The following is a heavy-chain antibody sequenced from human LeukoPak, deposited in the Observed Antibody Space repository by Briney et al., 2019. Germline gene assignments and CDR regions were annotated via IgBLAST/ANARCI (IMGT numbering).Heavy chain of an antibody. Sequence: SETLSLTCTVSGGSISSYDWSWIRQPPGKGLEWIGEINHSGSTNYNPSLKSRVTISVDTSKNQFSLKLSSVTAADTAVYYCARGSPLVLRFLEWLLVPGAFDIWGQGTMVTVSS. CDR1: GGSISSYD. J-gene: IGHJ3*02. D-gene: IGHD3-3*01. CDR2: INHSGST. V-gene: IGHV4-34*01. CDR3: ARGSPLVLRFLEWLLVPGAFDI.